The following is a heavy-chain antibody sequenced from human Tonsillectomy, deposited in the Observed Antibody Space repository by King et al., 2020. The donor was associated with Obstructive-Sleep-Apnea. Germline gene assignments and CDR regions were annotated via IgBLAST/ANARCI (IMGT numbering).Heavy chain of an antibody. CDR1: GFTFDDCA. Sequence: VQLVESGGGFVQPGRSLRLSCAASGFTFDDCAMHWVRHVPGKGLEWVASISWSSDRIAYVDSVKGRFTISRDNAKNSLFLQMNSLRREDTAFYYCAKDQAEYFGVGAFDIWGQGTMVTVSS. J-gene: IGHJ3*02. CDR2: ISWSSDRI. V-gene: IGHV3-9*01. CDR3: AKDQAEYFGVGAFDI. D-gene: IGHD3-10*01.